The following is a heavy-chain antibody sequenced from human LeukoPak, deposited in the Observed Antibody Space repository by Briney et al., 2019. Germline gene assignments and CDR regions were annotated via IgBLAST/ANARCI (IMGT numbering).Heavy chain of an antibody. J-gene: IGHJ4*02. CDR3: ASGIAADLY. D-gene: IGHD6-13*01. CDR1: GGSISSGPYY. CDR2: IYTSGST. Sequence: PSETLSLTCTVSGGSISSGPYYWSWIRQPAGKGLEWIGRIYTSGSTNYNPSLKSRVTISVDTSKNQFSLKLSSVTAADTAVYYCASGIAADLYWGQGTLVTVSS. V-gene: IGHV4-61*02.